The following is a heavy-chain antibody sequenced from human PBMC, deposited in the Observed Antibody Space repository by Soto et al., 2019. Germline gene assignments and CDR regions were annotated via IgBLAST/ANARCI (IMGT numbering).Heavy chain of an antibody. D-gene: IGHD3-9*01. V-gene: IGHV1-69*13. CDR2: IIPIFGTA. Sequence: SVKVSCKASGGTFSSYAISWVRQAPGQGLEWMGGIIPIFGTANYAQKFQGRVTITADESTSTAYMELSSLRSEDTAVYYCARSRGAYDILTGSRPPYYYYGMDVWGQGTTVTVSS. CDR1: GGTFSSYA. J-gene: IGHJ6*02. CDR3: ARSRGAYDILTGSRPPYYYYGMDV.